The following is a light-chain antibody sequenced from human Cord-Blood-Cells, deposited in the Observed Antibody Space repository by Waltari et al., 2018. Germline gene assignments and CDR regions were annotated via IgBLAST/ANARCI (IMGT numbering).Light chain of an antibody. V-gene: IGLV1-47*01. CDR2: RNN. CDR1: SSNIGSNY. Sequence: QSVLTQPPSASGTPGQRVTISCSGSSSNIGSNYVYWYQQLPGTAPKLRICRNNQRPSGVPDRFSGSKSGTSASLAISGLRSEDEADYYCAAWDDSLSGVVFGGGTKLTVL. CDR3: AAWDDSLSGVV. J-gene: IGLJ2*01.